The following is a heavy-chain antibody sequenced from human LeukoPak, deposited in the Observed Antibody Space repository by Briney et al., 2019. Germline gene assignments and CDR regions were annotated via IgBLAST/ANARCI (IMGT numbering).Heavy chain of an antibody. D-gene: IGHD2-15*01. J-gene: IGHJ4*02. CDR1: GFTLSNHW. CDR3: ARPYCSGGACYFDY. CDR2: INNDGTIT. Sequence: GGSLRLSCAASGFTLSNHWMHWVRQAPGKGLVWVSRINNDGTITTYADSVKGRFTISRDNAKSTLYLQMDSLRAEDTAVYYCARPYCSGGACYFDYWGRGTLVTVSS. V-gene: IGHV3-74*01.